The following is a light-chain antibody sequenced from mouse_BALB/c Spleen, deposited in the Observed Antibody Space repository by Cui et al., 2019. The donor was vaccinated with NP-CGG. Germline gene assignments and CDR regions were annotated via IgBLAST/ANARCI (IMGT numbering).Light chain of an antibody. J-gene: IGLJ1*01. CDR2: GTN. CDR1: TGVVTTSNY. CDR3: ALWYSNHWV. V-gene: IGLV1*01. Sequence: AVVTQESALTTSPGETVTFTCRSSTGVVTTSNYANWVQEKPDHFFTGLIGGTNNRAPGVPARFSGSLIGDKAALTITGAQTEDEAIYFCALWYSNHWVFGGGTKLTVL.